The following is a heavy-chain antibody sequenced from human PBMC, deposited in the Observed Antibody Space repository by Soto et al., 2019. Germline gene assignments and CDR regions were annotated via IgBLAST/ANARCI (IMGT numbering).Heavy chain of an antibody. CDR2: ISSTSNTI. V-gene: IGHV3-48*01. J-gene: IGHJ1*01. Sequence: EVQLVESGGGLVQPGGSLRLSCAASGFTFSDYTMNWVRQAPGKGLECVSYISSTSNTIYYADSVSGRFTISRDNAQNSLHLQMNSLRAEDTAVYYCARTLYYYGAGAYRGTDYFQDWGQGTLVAVSS. D-gene: IGHD3-10*01. CDR3: ARTLYYYGAGAYRGTDYFQD. CDR1: GFTFSDYT.